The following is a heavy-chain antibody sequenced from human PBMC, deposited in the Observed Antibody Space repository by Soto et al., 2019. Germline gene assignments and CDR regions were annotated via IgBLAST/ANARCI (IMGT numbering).Heavy chain of an antibody. CDR3: AKDWDYDFWSGYYTNYYYYYGMDV. Sequence: GGSLRLSCAASGFTFSSYGMHWVRQAPGKGLEWVAVISYDGSNKYYADSVKGRFTISRDNSKNTLYLQMNSLRAEDTAVYYCAKDWDYDFWSGYYTNYYYYYGMDVWGQGTTVTVSS. V-gene: IGHV3-30*18. CDR1: GFTFSSYG. D-gene: IGHD3-3*01. J-gene: IGHJ6*02. CDR2: ISYDGSNK.